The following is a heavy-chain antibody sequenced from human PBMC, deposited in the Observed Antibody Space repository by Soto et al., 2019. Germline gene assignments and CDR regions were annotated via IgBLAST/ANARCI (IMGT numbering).Heavy chain of an antibody. V-gene: IGHV4-59*01. D-gene: IGHD3-22*01. CDR1: GGSISSYY. CDR2: IYYSGST. Sequence: SETLSLTCTVSGGSISSYYWSWIRQPPGKGLEWIGYIYYSGSTNYNPSLKSRVTISVDTSKNQFSLKLSSVTAADTAVYYCARDETDSSGYSVWFDPWGQGTLVTVSS. CDR3: ARDETDSSGYSVWFDP. J-gene: IGHJ5*02.